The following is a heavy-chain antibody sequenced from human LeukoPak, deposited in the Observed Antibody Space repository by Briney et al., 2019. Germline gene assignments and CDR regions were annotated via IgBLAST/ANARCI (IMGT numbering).Heavy chain of an antibody. Sequence: GGSLRLSCAASGFIFSTYWMSWVRQAPGKGLEWVANIKQDGSEKYYVDSVKGRFTISRDNAKNLLYLQMYSLRAEDTAVYYCARDGMATINSWGQGTVVTVSS. V-gene: IGHV3-7*03. CDR3: ARDGMATINS. CDR1: GFIFSTYW. CDR2: IKQDGSEK. J-gene: IGHJ4*02. D-gene: IGHD5-12*01.